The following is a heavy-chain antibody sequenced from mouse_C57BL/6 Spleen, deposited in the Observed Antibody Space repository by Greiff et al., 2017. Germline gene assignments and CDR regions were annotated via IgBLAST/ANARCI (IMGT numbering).Heavy chain of an antibody. CDR2: IYPGDGDT. Sequence: QVQLQQSGPELVKPGASVKISCKASGYAFSSSWMNWVKQRPGKGLEWIGRIYPGDGDTNYNGKFKGKATLTADKSSSTAYMQLSSLTSEDSAVYVCARDGYGNYGFDYWGQGTTLTVSS. J-gene: IGHJ2*01. CDR3: ARDGYGNYGFDY. CDR1: GYAFSSSW. V-gene: IGHV1-82*01. D-gene: IGHD2-1*01.